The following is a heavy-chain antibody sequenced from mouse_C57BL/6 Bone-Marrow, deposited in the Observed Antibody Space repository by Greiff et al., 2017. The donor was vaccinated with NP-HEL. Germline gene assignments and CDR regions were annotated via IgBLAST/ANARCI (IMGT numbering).Heavy chain of an antibody. CDR3: ARHGGYYAFAY. J-gene: IGHJ3*01. D-gene: IGHD2-3*01. V-gene: IGHV5-12*01. CDR1: GFTFSDYY. CDR2: ISNGGGST. Sequence: EVQVVESGGGLVQPGGSLKLSCAASGFTFSDYYMYWVRQTPEKRLEWVAYISNGGGSTYYPDTVKGRFTISRDNAKNTLYLQMSRLKSEDTAMYYCARHGGYYAFAYWGQGTLVTVSA.